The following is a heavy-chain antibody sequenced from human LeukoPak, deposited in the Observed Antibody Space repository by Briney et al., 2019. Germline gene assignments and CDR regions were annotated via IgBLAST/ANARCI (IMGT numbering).Heavy chain of an antibody. CDR1: GFTFDDYA. V-gene: IGHV3-9*01. Sequence: GGSLRLSCTVSGFTFDDYAMHWVRHTPGKGLEWVAGITWNRDNIGYGDSVKGRFTISRDNVKNVLYLQMNSLRPEDTALYYCAKDLSSAITSDLVLDVWGQGTTV. J-gene: IGHJ6*02. D-gene: IGHD3-22*01. CDR3: AKDLSSAITSDLVLDV. CDR2: ITWNRDNI.